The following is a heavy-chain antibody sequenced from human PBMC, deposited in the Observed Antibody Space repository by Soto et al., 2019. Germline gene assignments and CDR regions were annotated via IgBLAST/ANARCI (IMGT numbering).Heavy chain of an antibody. Sequence: QVQLQQWGAGLLKPSETLSLTCAVYGGSFSGYYWSWIRQPPGKGLEWIGEINHSGSTNYNPSLKSRVGISVVTSKNQFSLKLRCVTAADTAVYYCASGFPHRDCSSTSCFYNWFDPWGQGTLVTVSS. D-gene: IGHD2-2*01. J-gene: IGHJ5*02. CDR2: INHSGST. CDR3: ASGFPHRDCSSTSCFYNWFDP. V-gene: IGHV4-34*01. CDR1: GGSFSGYY.